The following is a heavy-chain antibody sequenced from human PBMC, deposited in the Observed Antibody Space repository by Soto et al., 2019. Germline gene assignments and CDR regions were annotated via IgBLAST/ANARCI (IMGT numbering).Heavy chain of an antibody. V-gene: IGHV4-59*01. D-gene: IGHD3-10*01. J-gene: IGHJ6*02. Sequence: WTWLRQPPGKGLEWIGSIYYSGRPDYNPSLESRVTISVDSSKNQFSVTLTSVTAADTAVYYCARSGRNASGNYYSYYYAMDVWGQGTTVTVSS. CDR3: ARSGRNASGNYYSYYYAMDV. CDR2: IYYSGRP.